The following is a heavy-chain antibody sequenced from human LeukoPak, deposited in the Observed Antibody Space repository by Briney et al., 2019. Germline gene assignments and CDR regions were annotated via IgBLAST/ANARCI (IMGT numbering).Heavy chain of an antibody. CDR3: ARDRGDYGDYEDYMDV. CDR2: INHSGST. CDR1: GGSFSGYY. J-gene: IGHJ6*03. Sequence: SETLSLTCAVYGGSFSGYYWSWTRQPPGKGLEWIGEINHSGSTNYNPSLKSRVTISVDTSKNQFSLKLSSVTAADTAVYYCARDRGDYGDYEDYMDVWGKGTTVTVSS. D-gene: IGHD4-17*01. V-gene: IGHV4-34*01.